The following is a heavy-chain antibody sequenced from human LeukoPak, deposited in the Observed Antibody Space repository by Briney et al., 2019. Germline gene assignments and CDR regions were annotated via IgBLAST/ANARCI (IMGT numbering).Heavy chain of an antibody. D-gene: IGHD4-17*01. CDR1: GFTFSTYS. V-gene: IGHV3-66*01. CDR2: IYSGGST. Sequence: GGSLRLSCAAAGFTFSTYSMNWVRQAPGKGLEWVSVIYSGGSTYSAASVKGRFTISRDNSKNTLYLQMNRLRAEDTAVYYCRGGDFDAFDIWGQGTMVTVSS. CDR3: RGGDFDAFDI. J-gene: IGHJ3*02.